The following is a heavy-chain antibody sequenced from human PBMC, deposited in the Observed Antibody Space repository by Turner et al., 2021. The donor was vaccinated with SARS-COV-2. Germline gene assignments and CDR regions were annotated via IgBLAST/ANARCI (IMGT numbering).Heavy chain of an antibody. J-gene: IGHJ4*02. CDR1: GYSLSELA. D-gene: IGHD3-22*01. CDR2: FDAEEGQT. V-gene: IGHV1-24*01. Sequence: QVQLVQSGAELKRPGASVKVSCEISGYSLSELAMYWVRQAPGKGLEWMGGFDAEEGQTIYAQKFRGRVTLTEDTTTDTAYMDLSSLTSEDTATYYCATYYDDSDLRYDFWGQGTLVTVSS. CDR3: ATYYDDSDLRYDF.